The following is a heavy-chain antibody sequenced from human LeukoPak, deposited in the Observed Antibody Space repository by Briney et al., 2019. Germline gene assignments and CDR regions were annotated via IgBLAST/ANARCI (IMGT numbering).Heavy chain of an antibody. CDR3: AVLKWYSSGWYWGDY. CDR2: IYPGDSDT. V-gene: IGHV5-51*01. J-gene: IGHJ4*02. CDR1: GYSFTSYW. Sequence: GESLKISCKGSGYSFTSYWIGWVRQMPGKGLEWMGIIYPGDSDTRYSPSFQGQVTISADKSISTAYLQWSSLKASDTAMYYCAVLKWYSSGWYWGDYWGQGTLVTVSS. D-gene: IGHD6-19*01.